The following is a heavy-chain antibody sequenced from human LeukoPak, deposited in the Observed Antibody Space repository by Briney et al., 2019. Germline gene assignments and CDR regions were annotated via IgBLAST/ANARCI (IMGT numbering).Heavy chain of an antibody. D-gene: IGHD6-19*01. CDR1: GDSISSYY. CDR2: ISYSGNT. J-gene: IGHJ4*02. CDR3: ARRVSSSGWYFY. Sequence: PETLSLTCTVSGDSISSYYWSWIRQPPGKGLEWIGYISYSGNTNYNPSLKSRVSISVDTSKNQFSLKLSSVTAADAAVYYCARRVSSSGWYFYWGQGTLVTVSS. V-gene: IGHV4-59*08.